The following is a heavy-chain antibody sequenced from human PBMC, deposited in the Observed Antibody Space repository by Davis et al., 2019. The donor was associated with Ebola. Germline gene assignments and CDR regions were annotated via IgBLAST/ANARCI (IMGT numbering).Heavy chain of an antibody. Sequence: MPSETLSLTCAVYGGSFSGYHWSWIRQPPGKGLEWIGEINHSGSTNYNPSLKSRVTISVDTSKNQFSLKLSSVTAADTAVYYCAREGGYYFDYWGQGTLVTVSS. CDR2: INHSGST. J-gene: IGHJ4*02. CDR3: AREGGYYFDY. V-gene: IGHV4-34*01. CDR1: GGSFSGYH.